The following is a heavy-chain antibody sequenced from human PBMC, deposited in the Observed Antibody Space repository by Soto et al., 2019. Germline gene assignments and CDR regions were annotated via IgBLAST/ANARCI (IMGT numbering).Heavy chain of an antibody. Sequence: GGSLRLSCAASGFTFRSFTMNWVRQAPGKGLEWVSTISSNSAYIYYTDALRGRFTISGDNAKNSLHLQMNSLRAEDTAVYYCTRDASRDSSARGWFDPWGPGTLVTVSS. CDR2: ISSNSAYI. J-gene: IGHJ5*02. CDR1: GFTFRSFT. D-gene: IGHD6-13*01. V-gene: IGHV3-21*01. CDR3: TRDASRDSSARGWFDP.